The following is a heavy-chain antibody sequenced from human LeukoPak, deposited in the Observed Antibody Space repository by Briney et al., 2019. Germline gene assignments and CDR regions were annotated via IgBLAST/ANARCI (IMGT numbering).Heavy chain of an antibody. CDR3: ARVRGGSGRSYAADAFDI. J-gene: IGHJ3*02. Sequence: RSGGSLRLSCAASGFTFSHYWMHWVRQAPGKGLVWVSRIYNDGSSTSYADSVKGRFTISRDNAKSTLYLQMNSLRAEDTAVYYCARVRGGSGRSYAADAFDIWGQGTMVTVSS. D-gene: IGHD1-26*01. CDR1: GFTFSHYW. V-gene: IGHV3-74*01. CDR2: IYNDGSST.